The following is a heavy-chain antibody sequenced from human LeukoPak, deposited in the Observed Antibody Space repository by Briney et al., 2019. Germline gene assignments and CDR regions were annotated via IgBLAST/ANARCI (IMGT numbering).Heavy chain of an antibody. J-gene: IGHJ3*02. CDR1: GGSLSNYY. CDR3: ARHGKGGSYFDAFDI. CDR2: IYACGGT. D-gene: IGHD1-26*01. V-gene: IGHV4-4*09. Sequence: SETLSLTCTVSGGSLSNYYWSWIRQPPGPGLKWIGYIYACGGTNYNPSLKSRVTISVDTSKNQLSLNLSSVTAADTAVYYCARHGKGGSYFDAFDIWGQGTMVTVSS.